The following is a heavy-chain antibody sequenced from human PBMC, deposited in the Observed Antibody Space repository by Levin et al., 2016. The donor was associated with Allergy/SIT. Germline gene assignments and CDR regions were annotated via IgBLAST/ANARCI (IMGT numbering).Heavy chain of an antibody. CDR2: INHSGST. J-gene: IGHJ4*02. CDR3: ARGSAVAALDY. D-gene: IGHD6-19*01. V-gene: IGHV4-34*01. Sequence: PGKGLEWIGEINHSGSTNYNPSLKSRVTISVDTSKNQFSLKLSSVTAADTAVYYCARGSAVAALDYWGQGTLVTVSS.